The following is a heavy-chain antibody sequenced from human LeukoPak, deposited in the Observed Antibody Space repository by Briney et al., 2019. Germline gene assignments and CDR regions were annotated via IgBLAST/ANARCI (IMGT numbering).Heavy chain of an antibody. V-gene: IGHV4-59*01. D-gene: IGHD6-13*01. J-gene: IGHJ4*02. CDR1: GGSISSYY. Sequence: PSETLSLTCTVSGGSISSYYWSWVRQPPGKGLEWIGYIYYSGSTNYNPSLKSRVTISVDTSKNQFSLKLSSVTAADTAVNYCARESHSSSLDYWGQGTLVTVSS. CDR2: IYYSGST. CDR3: ARESHSSSLDY.